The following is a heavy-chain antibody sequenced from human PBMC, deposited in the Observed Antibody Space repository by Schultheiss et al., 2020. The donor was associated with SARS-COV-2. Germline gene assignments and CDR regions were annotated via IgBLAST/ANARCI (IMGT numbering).Heavy chain of an antibody. CDR1: GFTVSSNY. D-gene: IGHD3-3*01. V-gene: IGHV3-53*01. CDR3: ARDLEAYYDFWSGSPVGY. CDR2: IYSGGST. J-gene: IGHJ4*02. Sequence: GESLKISCAASGFTVSSNYMSWVRQAPGKGLEWVSVIYSGGSTYYADSVKGRFTISRDNAKNSLYLQMNSLRAEDTAVYYCARDLEAYYDFWSGSPVGYWGQGTLVTVSS.